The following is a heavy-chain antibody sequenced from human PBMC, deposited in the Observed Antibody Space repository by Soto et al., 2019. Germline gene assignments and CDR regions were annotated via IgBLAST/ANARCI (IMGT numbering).Heavy chain of an antibody. D-gene: IGHD6-19*01. CDR2: ISAYNGNT. Sequence: QVPLVQSGAEVKKPGASVKVSCKASGYTFTSYGISWVRQAPGQGLEWMGWISAYNGNTNYAQKLQGRVTMTTDTSTRTAYMELRSLRSDDTAVYYCARDLRSIAVAGTYWFDPWGQGTLVTVSS. J-gene: IGHJ5*02. V-gene: IGHV1-18*01. CDR3: ARDLRSIAVAGTYWFDP. CDR1: GYTFTSYG.